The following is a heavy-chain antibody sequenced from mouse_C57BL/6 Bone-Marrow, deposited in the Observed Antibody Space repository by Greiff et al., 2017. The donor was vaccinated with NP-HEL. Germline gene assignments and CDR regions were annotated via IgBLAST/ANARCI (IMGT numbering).Heavy chain of an antibody. CDR1: GYTFTSYG. Sequence: QVQLKESGAELARPGASVKLSCKASGYTFTSYGISWVKQRTGQGLEWIGEIYPRSGNTYYNEKFKGKATLTADKSSSKAYMELRSLTSEDSAVYFCARRRGYYGQAYWGQGTLVTVSA. V-gene: IGHV1-81*01. CDR3: ARRRGYYGQAY. J-gene: IGHJ3*01. D-gene: IGHD1-1*01. CDR2: IYPRSGNT.